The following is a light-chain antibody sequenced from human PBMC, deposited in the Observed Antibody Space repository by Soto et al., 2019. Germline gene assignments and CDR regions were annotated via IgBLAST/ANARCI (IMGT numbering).Light chain of an antibody. V-gene: IGKV1-5*03. CDR2: RVS. CDR3: QQYEGSSWT. Sequence: DIQMTQSPSTLSASVGDRVTITCRASQSIITWLAWFQQKPGKAPKVLIYRVSTLQSGVPSRFIGSGSGTEFTLTISSLQPDDYATYYSQQYEGSSWTFGPGTKVTIK. CDR1: QSIITW. J-gene: IGKJ1*01.